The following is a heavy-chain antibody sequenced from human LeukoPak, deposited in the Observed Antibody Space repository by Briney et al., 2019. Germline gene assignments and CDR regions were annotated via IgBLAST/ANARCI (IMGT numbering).Heavy chain of an antibody. J-gene: IGHJ4*02. D-gene: IGHD2-2*03. CDR1: GGSISSSSYY. V-gene: IGHV4-39*01. CDR2: IYYSGST. Sequence: SETLSLTCTVSGGSISSSSYYWRWIRQPPGKGLERIGSIYYSGSTYYNPSLKSRVTISVDTSKNQFSLKLSSVTAADTAVYYCARHSRLDKSSLSWADYWGQGTLVTVSS. CDR3: ARHSRLDKSSLSWADY.